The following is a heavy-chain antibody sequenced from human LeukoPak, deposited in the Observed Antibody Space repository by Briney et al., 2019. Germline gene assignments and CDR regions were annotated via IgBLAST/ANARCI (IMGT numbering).Heavy chain of an antibody. V-gene: IGHV3-30*02. Sequence: PGGSLRLSXAASGFTFRSYGMHWVRQAPGKGLEWVAFIRYDGSNKYYADSVKGRFTISRDNSKNTLYLQMNSLRAEDTAVYYCAKEAILRYCSSTSCYMGTAYYMDVWGKGTTVTVSS. D-gene: IGHD2-2*02. CDR3: AKEAILRYCSSTSCYMGTAYYMDV. CDR1: GFTFRSYG. CDR2: IRYDGSNK. J-gene: IGHJ6*03.